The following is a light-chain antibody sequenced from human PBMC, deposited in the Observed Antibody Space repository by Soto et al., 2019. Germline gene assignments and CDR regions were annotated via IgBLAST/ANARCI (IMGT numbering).Light chain of an antibody. V-gene: IGLV2-11*01. CDR1: SSDVGGYDY. J-gene: IGLJ1*01. CDR2: DVT. CDR3: CSYGGSFPYV. Sequence: QSALTQPPSVSGSPGQSVTISCTGTSSDVGGYDYVSWYQQHPGKAPKLLIYDVTKRPSWVPDRFSGSKSGNTASLTISGLKAEDEPDFFCCSYGGSFPYVFGTGTKLTVL.